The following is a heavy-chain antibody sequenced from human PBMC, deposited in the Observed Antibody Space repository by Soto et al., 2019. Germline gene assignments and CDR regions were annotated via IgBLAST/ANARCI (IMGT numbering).Heavy chain of an antibody. D-gene: IGHD6-19*01. Sequence: ASVKVSCKASGYTFTSYGISWVRQAPGQGLEWMGWISAYNGNTNYAQKLQGRVTMTTDTSTSTAYMELRSLRSDDTAVYYCARDLVVIAVAGTGYFDYWGQGTLVTVSS. V-gene: IGHV1-18*01. J-gene: IGHJ4*02. CDR2: ISAYNGNT. CDR1: GYTFTSYG. CDR3: ARDLVVIAVAGTGYFDY.